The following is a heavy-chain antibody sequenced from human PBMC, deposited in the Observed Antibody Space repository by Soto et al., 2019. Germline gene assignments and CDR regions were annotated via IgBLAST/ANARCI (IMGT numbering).Heavy chain of an antibody. V-gene: IGHV4-59*01. D-gene: IGHD2-15*01. Sequence: PSETLSLTCTVSGGSISGYYWSWIRQPPGKGLEWIGYIYDSGSTNYSPSLKSRVTISVDTSKNQFSLKLSSVTAADTAVYYCARDRGSFCSGGSCYSRGLDVWGQGTTVTVSS. J-gene: IGHJ6*02. CDR2: IYDSGST. CDR1: GGSISGYY. CDR3: ARDRGSFCSGGSCYSRGLDV.